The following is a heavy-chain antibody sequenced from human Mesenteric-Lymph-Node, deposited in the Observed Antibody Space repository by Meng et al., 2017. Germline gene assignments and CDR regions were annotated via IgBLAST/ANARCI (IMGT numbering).Heavy chain of an antibody. V-gene: IGHV3-7*01. CDR3: ARILGWQWLVRAEFDY. CDR2: VKQDGSHR. CDR1: AFTFSRYW. Sequence: GGSLRLSCTASAFTFSRYWMSWVRQAPGKGLEWLINVKQDGSHRYYVDSVKGRFTISRDNAKASVYLQMSSLRAEDTAVYYCARILGWQWLVRAEFDYWGQGKLVNVSS. D-gene: IGHD6-19*01. J-gene: IGHJ4*02.